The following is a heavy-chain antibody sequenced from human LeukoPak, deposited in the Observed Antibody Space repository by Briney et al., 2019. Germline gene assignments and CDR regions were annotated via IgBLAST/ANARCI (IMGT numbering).Heavy chain of an antibody. Sequence: GGSLRLSCAASGFTFSSYAMHWVRQAPGKGLEWVAVTSYDGSNKYYADSVKGRFTISRDNSKNTLYLQMNSLRAEDTAVYYCAKDYPITIRGVGATPLDYWGQGTLVTVSS. V-gene: IGHV3-30-3*01. D-gene: IGHD1-26*01. CDR3: AKDYPITIRGVGATPLDY. CDR1: GFTFSSYA. J-gene: IGHJ4*02. CDR2: TSYDGSNK.